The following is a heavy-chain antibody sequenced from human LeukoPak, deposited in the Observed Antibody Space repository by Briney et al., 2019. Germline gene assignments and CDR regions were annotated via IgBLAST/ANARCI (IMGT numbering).Heavy chain of an antibody. D-gene: IGHD5-12*01. J-gene: IGHJ6*03. CDR3: ARVDVATEYYYYYMDV. CDR1: GFTFSSYS. CDR2: ISSSSSTI. Sequence: GGSLRLSCAASGFTFSSYSMNWVRQAPGKGLEWVSYISSSSSTIYYADSVKGRFTISRDNAKNSLYLQMNSLRAEDTAVYYCARVDVATEYYYYYMDVWGKGTTVTISS. V-gene: IGHV3-48*04.